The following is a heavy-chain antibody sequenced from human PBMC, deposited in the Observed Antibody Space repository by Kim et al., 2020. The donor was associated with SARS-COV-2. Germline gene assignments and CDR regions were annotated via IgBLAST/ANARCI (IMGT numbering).Heavy chain of an antibody. V-gene: IGHV3-49*04. J-gene: IGHJ6*02. CDR2: IRNKAYGGTT. CDR1: GFSFGGYA. Sequence: GGSLRLSCTASGFSFGGYAMSWVRQAPGKGLEWVGFIRNKAYGGTTEYAASVKGRFTISRDDSKNIAYLQMNSLKTEDTAVYYCTRGTYSSGWQNFPYYYYYGMDVWGQGTTVTVSS. D-gene: IGHD6-19*01. CDR3: TRGTYSSGWQNFPYYYYYGMDV.